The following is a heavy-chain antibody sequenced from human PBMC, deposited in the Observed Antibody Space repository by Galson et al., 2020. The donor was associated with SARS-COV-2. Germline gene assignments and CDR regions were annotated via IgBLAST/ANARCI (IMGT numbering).Heavy chain of an antibody. CDR2: VIPMLALA. CDR1: GGPFNNYT. J-gene: IGHJ3*02. V-gene: IGHV1-69*02. Sequence: SVKVSCKASGGPFNNYTISWVRQAPGQGLEWMGRVIPMLALANYAPKFQARVTITADTSTSTAYMELRSLRSEDTAVYFCARAKGEYYDSSGYYTLDYAFNIWGQGTMVIVSS. D-gene: IGHD3-22*01. CDR3: ARAKGEYYDSSGYYTLDYAFNI.